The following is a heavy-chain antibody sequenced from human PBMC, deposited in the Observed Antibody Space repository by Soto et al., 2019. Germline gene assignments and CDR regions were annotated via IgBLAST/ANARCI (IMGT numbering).Heavy chain of an antibody. Sequence: WGSLKLSCAASGFTFSSYAMHWVRQAPGKGLEWVAVISYDGSNKYYVDSVKGRFTISRDNAKNSLYLQMSSLRVEDTAVYYSARKPASGWYFYYYGMDVWGQGITVTVSS. J-gene: IGHJ6*02. CDR2: ISYDGSNK. CDR1: GFTFSSYA. V-gene: IGHV3-30-3*01. CDR3: ARKPASGWYFYYYGMDV. D-gene: IGHD6-25*01.